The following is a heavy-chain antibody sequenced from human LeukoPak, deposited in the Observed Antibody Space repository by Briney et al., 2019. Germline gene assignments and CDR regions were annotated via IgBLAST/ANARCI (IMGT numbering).Heavy chain of an antibody. CDR2: MNPNSGNT. Sequence: ASVKVSCKASGYTFTSYDINWVRQATGQGLEWMGWMNPNSGNTGYAQKFQGRVTMTRDTSISTAYMELSRLRSDDTAVYYCARDTSYYYDSSGYFPYYYMDVWGKGTTVTISS. CDR3: ARDTSYYYDSSGYFPYYYMDV. J-gene: IGHJ6*03. CDR1: GYTFTSYD. V-gene: IGHV1-8*02. D-gene: IGHD3-22*01.